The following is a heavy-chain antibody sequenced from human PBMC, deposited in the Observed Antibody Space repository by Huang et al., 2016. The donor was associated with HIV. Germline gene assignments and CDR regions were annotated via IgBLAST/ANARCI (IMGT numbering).Heavy chain of an antibody. Sequence: EIQLVESGGGLVKPGGSLRLSCAASGFSFSIYSMNWVRQAPGKGLEWVSSISSISTHMYYADSVKGRFTTSRDNVKNSVFLQMDSLKVDDTAVYYCVRDHQWFDYWGQGTLVTVSS. CDR2: ISSISTHM. V-gene: IGHV3-21*02. D-gene: IGHD2-8*01. J-gene: IGHJ4*02. CDR3: VRDHQWFDY. CDR1: GFSFSIYS.